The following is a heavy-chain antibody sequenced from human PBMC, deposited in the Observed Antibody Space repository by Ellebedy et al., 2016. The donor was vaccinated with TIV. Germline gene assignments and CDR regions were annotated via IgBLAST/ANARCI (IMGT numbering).Heavy chain of an antibody. CDR1: GGTFSSYA. CDR3: ARVREMWEGDYYYGMDV. CDR2: IIPIFGTA. J-gene: IGHJ6*02. Sequence: AASVKVSCKASGGTFSSYAISWVRQAPGQGLEWMGGIIPIFGTANYAQKFQGRVTITADESTSTAYMELSSLRSEDTAVYYCARVREMWEGDYYYGMDVWGQGTTVTVSS. V-gene: IGHV1-69*13. D-gene: IGHD1-26*01.